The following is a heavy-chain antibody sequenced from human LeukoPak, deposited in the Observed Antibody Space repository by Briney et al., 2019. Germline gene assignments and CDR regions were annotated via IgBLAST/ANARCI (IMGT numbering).Heavy chain of an antibody. V-gene: IGHV3-66*01. CDR3: ARDMAGDYYDSGSYGYFDY. D-gene: IGHD3-22*01. CDR2: IYSGGSE. Sequence: GGSLRLSCAASGFSVSRNYMSWVRQAPGKGLEWVSVIYSGGSEYYADSVKGRFTISRDNFKNRLYLQMNNLRAEDTALYYCARDMAGDYYDSGSYGYFDYWGQGTLVTVSS. CDR1: GFSVSRNY. J-gene: IGHJ4*02.